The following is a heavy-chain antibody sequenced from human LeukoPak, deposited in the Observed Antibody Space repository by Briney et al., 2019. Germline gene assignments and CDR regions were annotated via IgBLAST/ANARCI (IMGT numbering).Heavy chain of an antibody. CDR3: ARGGRGYSYGYFDY. CDR1: GFTFSSYA. J-gene: IGHJ4*02. Sequence: PGGSLRLSCAASGFTFSSYAMSWVRQAPGKGLEWVSAISGSGGSTYYADSVKGRFTISRDNSKNTLYLQMNSLGAEDTAVYYCARGGRGYSYGYFDYWGQGTLVTVSS. V-gene: IGHV3-23*01. CDR2: ISGSGGST. D-gene: IGHD5-18*01.